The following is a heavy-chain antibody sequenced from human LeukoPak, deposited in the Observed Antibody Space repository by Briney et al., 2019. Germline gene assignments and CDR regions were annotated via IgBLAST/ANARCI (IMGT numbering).Heavy chain of an antibody. V-gene: IGHV4-34*01. CDR2: INHSGST. D-gene: IGHD3-10*01. J-gene: IGHJ4*02. Sequence: SETLSLTCAVYGGSFSGYYWSWIRQPLGKGLKWIGEINHSGSTNYNPSLKSRVTISVDTSKNQFSLKLSSVTAADTAVYYCARVYLWFGEWTFDYWGQGTLVTVSS. CDR1: GGSFSGYY. CDR3: ARVYLWFGEWTFDY.